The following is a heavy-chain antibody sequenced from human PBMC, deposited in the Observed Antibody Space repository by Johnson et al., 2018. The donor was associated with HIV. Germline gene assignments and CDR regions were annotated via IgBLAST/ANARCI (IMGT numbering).Heavy chain of an antibody. V-gene: IGHV3-30*03. CDR1: GFTFSSYD. CDR2: ISFDGNTR. Sequence: QVQLVESGGGLVQPGGSLRLSCAASGFTFSSYDMHWVRQAPGRGLEWVALISFDGNTRFFGDSMKGRFTISRDNSNNTLYLQMNSLRAEDAALYYCARDPNYNFWSGPEAFDIWGQGTRVTVSS. CDR3: ARDPNYNFWSGPEAFDI. D-gene: IGHD3-3*01. J-gene: IGHJ3*02.